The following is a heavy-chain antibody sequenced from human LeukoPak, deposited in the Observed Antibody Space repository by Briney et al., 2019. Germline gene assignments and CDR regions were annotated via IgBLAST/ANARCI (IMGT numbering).Heavy chain of an antibody. CDR1: GGSISSSSYY. J-gene: IGHJ3*02. Sequence: SETLSLTCTVSGGSISSSSYYWGWIRQPPGKGLEWIGRIYYSGSTYDNPSLKSRVTISVDTSKNQFSLKLSSVTAADTAVYYCARHERGIAVAGPPHDAFDIWGQGTMVTVSS. CDR2: IYYSGST. CDR3: ARHERGIAVAGPPHDAFDI. V-gene: IGHV4-39*01. D-gene: IGHD6-19*01.